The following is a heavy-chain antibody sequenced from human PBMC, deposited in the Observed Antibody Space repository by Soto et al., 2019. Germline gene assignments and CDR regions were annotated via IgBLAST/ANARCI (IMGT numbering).Heavy chain of an antibody. J-gene: IGHJ4*01. Sequence: GGSLRLSCAASGFTFSSYGMHWVRQAPGKGLEWVAVISYDGSNKYYADSVKGRFTISRDNSKNTLYLQMNSLRAEDTAVYYCAKESPLYYYDSSGYYYADAFDYWGHGTLVTVSS. D-gene: IGHD3-22*01. CDR2: ISYDGSNK. CDR3: AKESPLYYYDSSGYYYADAFDY. CDR1: GFTFSSYG. V-gene: IGHV3-30*18.